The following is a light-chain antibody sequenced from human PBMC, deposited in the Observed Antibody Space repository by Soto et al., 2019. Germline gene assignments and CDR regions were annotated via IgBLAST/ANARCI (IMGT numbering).Light chain of an antibody. CDR2: EVS. CDR3: SSYASSNILV. V-gene: IGLV2-8*01. CDR1: SSDVGGYNY. Sequence: QSALTQPPSASGSRGQSVTISRTGTSSDVGGYNYVSWYQQHPGKAPKLMIFEVSKRPSGVPDRFSGSKSGNTASLTVSGLQAEDEADYYCSSYASSNILVFGGGTKVTVL. J-gene: IGLJ2*01.